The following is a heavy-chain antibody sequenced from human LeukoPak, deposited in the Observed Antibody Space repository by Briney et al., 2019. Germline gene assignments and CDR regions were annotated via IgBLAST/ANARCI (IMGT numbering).Heavy chain of an antibody. Sequence: GESLKISCKGSGYSFTSYWIGWVRQMPGKGLEWMGIIYPGDSDTRYSPSFQGHVTISADKSIATAYLQWSSLKASDTAMYYCARQRISGSYFGSAFDIWGQGTMVTVSS. CDR3: ARQRISGSYFGSAFDI. J-gene: IGHJ3*02. D-gene: IGHD1-26*01. V-gene: IGHV5-51*01. CDR2: IYPGDSDT. CDR1: GYSFTSYW.